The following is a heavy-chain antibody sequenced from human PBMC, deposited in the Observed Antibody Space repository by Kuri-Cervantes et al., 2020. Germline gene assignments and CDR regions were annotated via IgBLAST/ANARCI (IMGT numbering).Heavy chain of an antibody. J-gene: IGHJ4*02. CDR3: ARVGASFDWIFDTTHPLMIDS. Sequence: ESLKISCTISGGSISGNYWSWIRQPPGKGLEWIGHIYSSGSTSYNLSLKSRVTISIDTSKNQFSLKLTSVTAADTAVFYCARVGASFDWIFDTTHPLMIDSWGQGTLVTVSS. CDR2: IYSSGST. CDR1: GGSISGNY. D-gene: IGHD3-9*01. V-gene: IGHV4-59*01.